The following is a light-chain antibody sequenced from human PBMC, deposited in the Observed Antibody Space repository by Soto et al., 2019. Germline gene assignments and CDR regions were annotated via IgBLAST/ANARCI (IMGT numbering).Light chain of an antibody. CDR1: QSVLYSSNNKNY. CDR2: WAS. CDR3: QHYYSTPQT. V-gene: IGKV4-1*01. Sequence: DIVMTQSPDSLAVSLGERATINCKSSQSVLYSSNNKNYLAWYQQKPGQPPKLLIYWASTRESGVPDRFSGSGSVTDFTLTISSLQAEDVAVYYCQHYYSTPQTFGQGTKVEIK. J-gene: IGKJ1*01.